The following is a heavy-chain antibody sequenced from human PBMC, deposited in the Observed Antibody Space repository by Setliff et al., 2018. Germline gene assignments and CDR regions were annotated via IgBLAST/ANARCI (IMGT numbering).Heavy chain of an antibody. Sequence: GGSLRLSCAASGFTFSSYAMSWVRQAPGRGLAWVSAISGSGGSTYYADSVKGRFTISRDNFKNTLYLQMNSLRAEDTAVYFCARWEEGSGNFCYYYMDVWGKGTTDTVSS. CDR2: ISGSGGST. CDR1: GFTFSSYA. D-gene: IGHD3-10*01. V-gene: IGHV3-23*01. CDR3: ARWEEGSGNFCYYYMDV. J-gene: IGHJ6*03.